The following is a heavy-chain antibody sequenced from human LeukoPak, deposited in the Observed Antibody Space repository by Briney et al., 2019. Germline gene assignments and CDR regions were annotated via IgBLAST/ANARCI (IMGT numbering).Heavy chain of an antibody. V-gene: IGHV3-48*03. CDR1: GFTFSSYE. CDR3: AKERGYYGSGSSDY. Sequence: PGGSLRLSCAASGFTFSSYEMNWVRQAPGKGLEWVSYISSSGSTIYYADSVKGRFTISRDNSKNTLYLQMNSLRAEDTAVYYCAKERGYYGSGSSDYWGQGTLVTVSS. D-gene: IGHD3-10*01. CDR2: ISSSGSTI. J-gene: IGHJ4*02.